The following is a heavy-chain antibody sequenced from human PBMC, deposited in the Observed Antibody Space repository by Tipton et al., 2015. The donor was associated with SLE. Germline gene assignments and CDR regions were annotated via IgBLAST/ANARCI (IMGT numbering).Heavy chain of an antibody. CDR3: ARDTYSSSWYEGYFDY. Sequence: SLRLSCAASGFTFSSYAMHWVRQAPGKGLEWVAVLSYDGSNKYYADSVKGRFTISRDNSKNTLYLQMNSLRAEDTAVYYCARDTYSSSWYEGYFDYWGQGTLVTVSS. CDR2: LSYDGSNK. D-gene: IGHD6-13*01. J-gene: IGHJ4*02. CDR1: GFTFSSYA. V-gene: IGHV3-30-3*01.